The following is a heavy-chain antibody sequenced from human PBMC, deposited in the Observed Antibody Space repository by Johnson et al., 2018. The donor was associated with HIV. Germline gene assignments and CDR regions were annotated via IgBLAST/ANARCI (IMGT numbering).Heavy chain of an antibody. J-gene: IGHJ3*02. Sequence: VQLVESGGGVVQPGGSLRLSCAASGFTFSSYGMHWVRQAPGKGLEWVGRTRNKANSYTTEYAASVKGRFTISRDDSKNSLYLQMNILKTEDTAVYYCARDARQPGGDAFDIWGQGTMVTVSS. CDR2: TRNKANSYTT. V-gene: IGHV3-72*01. D-gene: IGHD3-16*01. CDR3: ARDARQPGGDAFDI. CDR1: GFTFSSYG.